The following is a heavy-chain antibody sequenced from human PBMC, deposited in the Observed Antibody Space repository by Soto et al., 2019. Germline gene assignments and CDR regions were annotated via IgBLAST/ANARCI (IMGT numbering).Heavy chain of an antibody. CDR3: ARDWGTSGCFDS. CDR1: GFAFSSYE. Sequence: GGSLRLSCVASGFAFSSYEMNWVRQAPGKGLEWVSYISGSISTIYYADSVKGRFTISRDNAKNSLYLQMNSLRVEDTAVYYCARDWGTSGCFDSWGQGSLVTVSS. J-gene: IGHJ4*02. D-gene: IGHD6-19*01. V-gene: IGHV3-48*03. CDR2: ISGSISTI.